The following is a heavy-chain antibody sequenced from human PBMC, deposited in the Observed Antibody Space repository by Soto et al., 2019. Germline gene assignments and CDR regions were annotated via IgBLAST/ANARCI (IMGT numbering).Heavy chain of an antibody. V-gene: IGHV3-33*01. CDR3: ARDSGWIFDY. Sequence: QVQLVESGGGVVQPGRSLRLSCAASGFTFSSYGMHWVRQAPGKGLEWVALIWYDGSNKYYADSVKGRFTISRDNSKNTLYLQMNSLRAEDTAVYYCARDSGWIFDYWGQGTLVTVSS. CDR1: GFTFSSYG. CDR2: IWYDGSNK. D-gene: IGHD6-19*01. J-gene: IGHJ4*02.